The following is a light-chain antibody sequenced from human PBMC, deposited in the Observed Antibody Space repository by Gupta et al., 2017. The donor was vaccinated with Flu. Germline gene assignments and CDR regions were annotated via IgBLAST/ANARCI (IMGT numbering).Light chain of an antibody. J-gene: IGKJ2*01. CDR1: QSVSSY. CDR3: QQRSNRPVT. CDR2: DAS. V-gene: IGKV3-11*01. Sequence: EIVLTQSPATLSLSPGERATLSCRASQSVSSYLAWYQQKPGQAPRLLIYDASNRATGIPARFSGSGSGTEFTLTINSLEPEDFAVYYCQQRSNRPVTFGQGTKVEIK.